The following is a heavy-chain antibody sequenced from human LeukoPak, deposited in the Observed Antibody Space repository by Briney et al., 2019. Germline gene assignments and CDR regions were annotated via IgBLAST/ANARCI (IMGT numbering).Heavy chain of an antibody. CDR1: GFTFSGFA. CDR2: IGGSGSDT. CDR3: AKDVSGYYRRFDY. D-gene: IGHD3-22*01. Sequence: PGGSLRLSCAASGFTFSGFAMSWVRQAPGKGLEWVSAIGGSGSDTYYADSVKGRFTISRDNSMNTLYLQMNSLRADDTAVYYCAKDVSGYYRRFDYWGQGTMVSVCS. J-gene: IGHJ4*02. V-gene: IGHV3-23*01.